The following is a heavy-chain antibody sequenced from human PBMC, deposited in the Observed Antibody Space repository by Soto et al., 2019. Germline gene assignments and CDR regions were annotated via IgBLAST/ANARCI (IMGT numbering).Heavy chain of an antibody. CDR2: HYSGGST. D-gene: IGHD1-26*01. Sequence: GGSLRLSCAISGFSVSGNYLSWVRQAPGKGLEWVSVHYSGGSTYYADSVQGRFTISRDKSNNTLYLQMRRVRAEDTAVYFCARHRHPRGTVGATSPLDPWGQGTLVTVSS. CDR1: GFSVSGNY. CDR3: ARHRHPRGTVGATSPLDP. J-gene: IGHJ5*02. V-gene: IGHV3-53*01.